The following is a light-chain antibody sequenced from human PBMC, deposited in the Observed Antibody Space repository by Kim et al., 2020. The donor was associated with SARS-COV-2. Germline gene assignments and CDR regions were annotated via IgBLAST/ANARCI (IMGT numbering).Light chain of an antibody. CDR3: QAWDSNTGV. J-gene: IGLJ3*02. Sequence: SYELTPPPSVSVSPGQTASITCSGDKLGDKYACWYQQKPGQSPVLVIYQDSKRPSGIPERFSGSNSGNTATLTISGTQPMDEADFYCQAWDSNTGVFGGGTQLTVL. CDR2: QDS. V-gene: IGLV3-1*01. CDR1: KLGDKY.